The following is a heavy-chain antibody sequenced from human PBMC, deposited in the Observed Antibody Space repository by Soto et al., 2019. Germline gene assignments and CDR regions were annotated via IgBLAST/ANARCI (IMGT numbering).Heavy chain of an antibody. V-gene: IGHV3-48*02. CDR3: ARDGDETLFDY. J-gene: IGHJ4*02. CDR1: GFTFSSYS. D-gene: IGHD4-17*01. CDR2: ISSSSTI. Sequence: EVQLVESGGGLVQPGGSLRLSCAASGFTFSSYSMNWVRQAPGKGLEWVSYISSSSTIYYADSVKGRFTISRDNAKNSLYLQMNSLRDEDTAVYYCARDGDETLFDYWGQGTLVTVSS.